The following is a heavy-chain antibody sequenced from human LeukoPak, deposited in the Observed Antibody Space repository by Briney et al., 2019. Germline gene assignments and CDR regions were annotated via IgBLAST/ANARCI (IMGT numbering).Heavy chain of an antibody. Sequence: SETLSLTCAVYGGSFSGYYWSWIRQPPGKGLEWIGEINHSGSTKYNPSLKSRVTISVDTSKNQFSLKLNSVTAADTAVYYCARARERVGIAVAATGFDYWGQGTLVTVSS. V-gene: IGHV4-34*01. CDR1: GGSFSGYY. CDR2: INHSGST. CDR3: ARARERVGIAVAATGFDY. J-gene: IGHJ4*02. D-gene: IGHD6-19*01.